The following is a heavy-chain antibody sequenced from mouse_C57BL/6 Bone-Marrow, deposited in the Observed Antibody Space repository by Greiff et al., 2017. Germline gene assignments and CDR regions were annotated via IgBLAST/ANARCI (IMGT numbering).Heavy chain of an antibody. J-gene: IGHJ3*01. CDR1: GFNIKDDY. Sequence: VQLQQSGAELVRPGASVKLSCTASGFNIKDDYMHWVKQRPEQGLEWIGWIDPENGDTEYASKFQGKATITADTSSNTAYLQLSSLTSEDTAVYYCTTPRWDGYWGQGTLVTVSA. CDR3: TTPRWDGY. D-gene: IGHD4-1*01. V-gene: IGHV14-4*01. CDR2: IDPENGDT.